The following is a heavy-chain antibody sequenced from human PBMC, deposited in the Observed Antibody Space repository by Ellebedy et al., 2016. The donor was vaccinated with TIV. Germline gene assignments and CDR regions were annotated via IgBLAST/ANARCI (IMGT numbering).Heavy chain of an antibody. CDR1: GGSISSYY. Sequence: MPSETLSLTCTVSGGSISSYYWSWIRQPAGKGLEWIGRIYTSGSTNYNPSLKSRVTMSVDTSKNQFSLKLSSVTAADTAVYYCARDAADGGSYWLLTDGMDVWGQGTTVTVSS. J-gene: IGHJ6*02. V-gene: IGHV4-4*07. D-gene: IGHD1-26*01. CDR2: IYTSGST. CDR3: ARDAADGGSYWLLTDGMDV.